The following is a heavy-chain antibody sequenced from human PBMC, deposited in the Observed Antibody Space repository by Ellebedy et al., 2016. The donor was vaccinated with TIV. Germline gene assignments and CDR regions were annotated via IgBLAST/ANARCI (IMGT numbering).Heavy chain of an antibody. Sequence: GGSLRLSCAASGFDFNKYGMHWIRQAPGKGLEWVAFIRSDGSNKYYADSVKGRFAISRDNSKNTLYLHINSLRPEDTAVYYCAKKDFYDSKGFDPWGQGTLVIVSS. CDR1: GFDFNKYG. CDR3: AKKDFYDSKGFDP. V-gene: IGHV3-30*02. D-gene: IGHD3-22*01. J-gene: IGHJ5*02. CDR2: IRSDGSNK.